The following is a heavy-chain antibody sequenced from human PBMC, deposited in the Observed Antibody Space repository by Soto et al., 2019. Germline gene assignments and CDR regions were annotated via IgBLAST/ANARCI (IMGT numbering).Heavy chain of an antibody. CDR3: ARASGSSYWFDP. CDR2: ISAYNGNT. D-gene: IGHD1-26*01. Sequence: QVQLVQSGAEVKKPGASVKVSCKASGYTFTSYGISWVRQAPGQGLEWMGWISAYNGNTNYAQKLQGRVTMTTDTSTSPAYMELRSLRSAATAVYYCARASGSSYWFDPWGQGTLVTVSS. V-gene: IGHV1-18*01. CDR1: GYTFTSYG. J-gene: IGHJ5*02.